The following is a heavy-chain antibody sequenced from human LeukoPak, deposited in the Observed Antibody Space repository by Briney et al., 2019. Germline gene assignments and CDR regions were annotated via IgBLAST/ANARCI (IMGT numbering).Heavy chain of an antibody. V-gene: IGHV4-39*07. J-gene: IGHJ5*02. D-gene: IGHD3-10*01. CDR3: ARAWAAMVRGVIDGDNWFDP. CDR1: GGSISSSSYY. Sequence: SETLSLTCTVSGGSISSSSYYWGWIRQPPGKGLEWIGSIYYSGSTYYNPSLKSRVTISVDTSKNQFSLKLSSVTAADTAVYYCARAWAAMVRGVIDGDNWFDPWGQGTLVTVSS. CDR2: IYYSGST.